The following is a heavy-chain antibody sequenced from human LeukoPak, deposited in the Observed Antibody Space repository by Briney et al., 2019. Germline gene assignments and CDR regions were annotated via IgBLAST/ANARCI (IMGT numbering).Heavy chain of an antibody. Sequence: GGPLRLSCAASGFTFGSYAMSWVRQAPGKGLEWVSGISGTGGGTNYADSVKGRFTISRDNSKKTLYLQMNSLSAEDTAIYFCAKGTTITIFGVVNDFWGQGTLVTVSS. CDR3: AKGTTITIFGVVNDF. CDR1: GFTFGSYA. D-gene: IGHD3-3*01. CDR2: ISGTGGGT. V-gene: IGHV3-23*01. J-gene: IGHJ4*02.